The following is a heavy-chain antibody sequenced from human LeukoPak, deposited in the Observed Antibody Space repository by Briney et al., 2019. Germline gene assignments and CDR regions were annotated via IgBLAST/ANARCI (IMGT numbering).Heavy chain of an antibody. J-gene: IGHJ3*02. CDR1: GFTFSSYS. Sequence: GGSLRLSCAASGFTFSSYSMNWVRQAPGKGLELVPYISISSSGYIYYADSVKGRFTISRDNAKNSLYLQMNSLRAEDTAVYYCASSRYEGGTFDIWGQGTLVTVSS. CDR2: ISISSSGYI. CDR3: ASSRYEGGTFDI. D-gene: IGHD3-16*01. V-gene: IGHV3-21*01.